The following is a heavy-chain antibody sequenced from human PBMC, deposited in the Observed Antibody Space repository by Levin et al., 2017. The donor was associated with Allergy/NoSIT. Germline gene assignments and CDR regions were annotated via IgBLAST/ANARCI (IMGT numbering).Heavy chain of an antibody. V-gene: IGHV4-4*02. D-gene: IGHD6-13*01. CDR2: IYHSGST. CDR1: GGSISSSNW. J-gene: IGHJ3*02. CDR3: ARPRIAAAGTGAFDI. Sequence: PSETLSLTCAVSGGSISSSNWWSWVRQPPGKGLEWIGEIYHSGSTNYNPSLKSRVTISVDKSKNQFSLKLSSVTAADTAVYYCARPRIAAAGTGAFDIWGQGTMVTVSS.